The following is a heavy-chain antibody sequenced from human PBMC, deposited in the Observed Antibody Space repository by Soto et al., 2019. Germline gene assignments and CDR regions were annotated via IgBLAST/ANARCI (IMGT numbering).Heavy chain of an antibody. CDR3: ARDPFSPGGSGSNYYKGMDD. J-gene: IGHJ6*02. V-gene: IGHV3-30-3*01. CDR1: GLSFTSYA. D-gene: IGHD3-10*01. Sequence: GGSLSLSSPASGLSFTSYAMHWVRPAPGKGLEWVAVISYDGSKKYYAEYVKGRFTISRDNSTNTLYLQMNSLRAEDTAVYYCARDPFSPGGSGSNYYKGMDDWGQGTTGTVSS. CDR2: ISYDGSKK.